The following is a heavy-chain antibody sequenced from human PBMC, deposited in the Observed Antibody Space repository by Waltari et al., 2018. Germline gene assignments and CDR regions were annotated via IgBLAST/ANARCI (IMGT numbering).Heavy chain of an antibody. D-gene: IGHD7-27*01. CDR2: IDQDGSEK. CDR3: ARDSHWLSGVGDC. Sequence: EVQLVESGGGLVQPGGSLRLSCADSGFTFSCYGMSWVRQAPGKGLEWVANIDQDGSEKYYVDSVKGRFTISRDNARNSLYLQMNSLSAEDTAVYYCARDSHWLSGVGDCWGQGTLVTVSS. J-gene: IGHJ4*02. CDR1: GFTFSCYG. V-gene: IGHV3-7*01.